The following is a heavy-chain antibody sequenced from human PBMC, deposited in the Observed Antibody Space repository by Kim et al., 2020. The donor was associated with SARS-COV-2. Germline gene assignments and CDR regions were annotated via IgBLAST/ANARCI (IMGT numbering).Heavy chain of an antibody. V-gene: IGHV3-30-3*01. Sequence: GGSLRLSCAASGFTFSSYAMHWVRQAPGKGLEWVAVISYDGSNKYYADSVKGRFTISRDNSKNTLYLQMNSLRAEDTAVYYCAREDSSGWYGSYFDYWGQGTLVTVSS. CDR3: AREDSSGWYGSYFDY. CDR2: ISYDGSNK. D-gene: IGHD6-19*01. J-gene: IGHJ4*02. CDR1: GFTFSSYA.